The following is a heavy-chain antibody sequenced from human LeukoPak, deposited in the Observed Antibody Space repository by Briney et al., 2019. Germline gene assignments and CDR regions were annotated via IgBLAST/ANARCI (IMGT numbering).Heavy chain of an antibody. D-gene: IGHD6-19*01. CDR3: ARDLTSNVAVTEYHYYAMDV. J-gene: IGHJ6*02. CDR1: DLSFTSYG. V-gene: IGHV1-18*01. CDR2: ISAYNGST. Sequence: GASVKVSCKASDLSFTSYGMSWVRQAPGQGLEWMGWISAYNGSTKYAQKLQGRVTMTTDTSTGTAYMELRSLRPDDTAVYYCARDLTSNVAVTEYHYYAMDVWGQGTTVTVSS.